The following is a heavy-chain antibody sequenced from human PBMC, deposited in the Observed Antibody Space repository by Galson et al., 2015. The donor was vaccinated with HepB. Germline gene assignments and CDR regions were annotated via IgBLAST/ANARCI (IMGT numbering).Heavy chain of an antibody. D-gene: IGHD2-15*01. V-gene: IGHV5-51*01. J-gene: IGHJ3*02. CDR2: IYPGDSDT. CDR1: GYSFTSYW. CDR3: ATNTGGYCSGGSCPRYAFDI. Sequence: QSGAEVKKPGESLKISCKGSGYSFTSYWIGWVRQMPGKGLEWMGIIYPGDSDTRYSPSFQGRVTISADKSISTAYLQWSSLKASDTAMYYCATNTGGYCSGGSCPRYAFDIWGQGTMVTVSS.